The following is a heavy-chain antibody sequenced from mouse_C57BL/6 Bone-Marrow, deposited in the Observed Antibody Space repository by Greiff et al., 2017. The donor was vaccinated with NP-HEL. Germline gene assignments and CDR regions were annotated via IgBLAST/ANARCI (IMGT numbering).Heavy chain of an antibody. CDR1: GYSFTDYN. V-gene: IGHV1-39*01. CDR3: ANYYGSEGYAIDY. D-gene: IGHD1-1*01. CDR2: INPNYGTT. J-gene: IGHJ4*01. Sequence: EVQLQQSGPELVKPGASVKISCKASGYSFTDYNMNWVKQSTGKSLEWIGVINPNYGTTSYNQKFKGKATVTVDQSSSTAYMQLNSLTSEDSAVYYSANYYGSEGYAIDYWGQGTSVTVSS.